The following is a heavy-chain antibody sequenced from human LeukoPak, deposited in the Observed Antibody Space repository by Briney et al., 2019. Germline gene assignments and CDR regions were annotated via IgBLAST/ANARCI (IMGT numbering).Heavy chain of an antibody. CDR1: GFTFSSYV. J-gene: IGHJ3*02. D-gene: IGHD2-8*01. CDR2: VSSIGGST. Sequence: PGGSLRLSCSASGFTFSSYVMFWVRQAPGKGLEYVSAVSSIGGSTYYADSVKGRITISRDNSKNTLYLQMISLRPEDTAVYYCVKEGNGAFDIWGQGTMVTVSS. CDR3: VKEGNGAFDI. V-gene: IGHV3-64D*09.